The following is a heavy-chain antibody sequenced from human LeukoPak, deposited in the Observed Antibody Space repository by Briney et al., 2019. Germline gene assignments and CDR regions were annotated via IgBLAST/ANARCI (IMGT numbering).Heavy chain of an antibody. J-gene: IGHJ5*02. V-gene: IGHV3-49*03. Sequence: GGSLRLSCTASGFTFGDYAMSWFRQAPGKGLEWVGFIRSKAYGGTTEYAASVKGRFTISRDDSKSIAYLQMNSLRAEDTAVYYCAKDDSWRRLRKDSGWPQFDPWGQGTLVTVSS. CDR1: GFTFGDYA. CDR2: IRSKAYGGTT. CDR3: AKDDSWRRLRKDSGWPQFDP. D-gene: IGHD6-19*01.